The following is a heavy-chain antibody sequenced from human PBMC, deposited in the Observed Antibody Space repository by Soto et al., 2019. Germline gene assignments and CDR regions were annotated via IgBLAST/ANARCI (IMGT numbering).Heavy chain of an antibody. CDR2: IIDDGGRA. CDR3: AKDKMEQWLVGGYFDY. D-gene: IGHD6-19*01. Sequence: GGSLRRSWSASGFTFSSNAMGGVRQAPGKGLEWVSAIIDDGGRAYYADSVKGRFTISRDNSKNTLSLQMNSLRAEDTAIYYCAKDKMEQWLVGGYFDYWGQGTQVT. V-gene: IGHV3-23*01. J-gene: IGHJ4*02. CDR1: GFTFSSNA.